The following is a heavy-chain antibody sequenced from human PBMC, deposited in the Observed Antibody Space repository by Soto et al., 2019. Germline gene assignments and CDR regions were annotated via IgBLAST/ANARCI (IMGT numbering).Heavy chain of an antibody. CDR1: GFTFSSYG. CDR3: AKSSIAAARPVRFDT. D-gene: IGHD6-13*01. Sequence: GGSLRLSCAASGFTFSSYGMHWVRQAPGKGLEWVAVISYDGSNKYYADSVKGRFTISRDNSKNTLYLQMNSLRAEDTAVYYCAKSSIAAARPVRFDTWGQGT. V-gene: IGHV3-30*18. J-gene: IGHJ5*02. CDR2: ISYDGSNK.